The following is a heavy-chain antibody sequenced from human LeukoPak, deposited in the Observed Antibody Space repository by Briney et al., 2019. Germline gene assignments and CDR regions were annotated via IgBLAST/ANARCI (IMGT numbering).Heavy chain of an antibody. CDR3: ATAPRYCSSSSCSHHFDY. J-gene: IGHJ4*02. D-gene: IGHD2-2*01. Sequence: ASVKVSCKVSGYTLTELSMHWVRQAPGKGLEWMVGFDPEHGETIYTQKFQGRVTVTEDTSTDTAYMELSSLRSEDTAVYYCATAPRYCSSSSCSHHFDYWGQGTLVTVSS. V-gene: IGHV1-24*01. CDR1: GYTLTELS. CDR2: FDPEHGET.